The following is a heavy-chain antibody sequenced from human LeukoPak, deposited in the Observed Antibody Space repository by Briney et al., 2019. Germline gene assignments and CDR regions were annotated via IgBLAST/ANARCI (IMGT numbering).Heavy chain of an antibody. V-gene: IGHV3-23*01. D-gene: IGHD2-15*01. CDR1: GFTFSSYA. Sequence: PGGSLRLSCAASGFTFSSYAMSWVRQAPGKGLEWASAISGSGGSTYYADSVKGRFTISRDNSKNTLYLQMNSLRAEDTAVYYCAKLGIVVVVAATTWFDPWGQGTLVTVSS. CDR3: AKLGIVVVVAATTWFDP. CDR2: ISGSGGST. J-gene: IGHJ5*02.